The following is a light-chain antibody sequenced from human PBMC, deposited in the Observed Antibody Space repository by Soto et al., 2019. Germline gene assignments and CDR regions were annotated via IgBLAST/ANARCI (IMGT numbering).Light chain of an antibody. CDR2: DAS. V-gene: IGKV3-11*01. CDR3: QHRSNWPA. Sequence: EIVLTQYPATMSLSPGERATLSCRTSQSVSRNLAWYQQKPGQAPRLLIYDASQRATGIAARFSGSGSGTDFTLTISSLEPEDFALYYCQHRSNWPALGGGTKVDIK. CDR1: QSVSRN. J-gene: IGKJ4*01.